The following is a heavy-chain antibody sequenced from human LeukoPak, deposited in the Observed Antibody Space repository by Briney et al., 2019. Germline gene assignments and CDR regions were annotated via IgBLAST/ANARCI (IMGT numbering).Heavy chain of an antibody. J-gene: IGHJ4*02. CDR1: GFTFSSYR. V-gene: IGHV3-74*01. CDR2: INSDGSST. Sequence: GWSLRLSCAASGFTFSSYRMHWVRQAPGKGLVWVSRINSDGSSTNYADSVKGRFTISRDNAKNTLYLQMNGLRAEDTAVYYCARALYGDPHFDYWGQGTLVTVSS. CDR3: ARALYGDPHFDY. D-gene: IGHD4-17*01.